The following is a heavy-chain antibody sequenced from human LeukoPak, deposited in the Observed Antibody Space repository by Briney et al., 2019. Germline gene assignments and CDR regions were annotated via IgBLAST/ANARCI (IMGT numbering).Heavy chain of an antibody. D-gene: IGHD2-2*01. CDR2: ISAYNGNT. Sequence: ASVKVSCKASGGTFSSYAISWVRQAPGQGLEWMGWISAYNGNTNYAQKLQGRVTMTTDTSTSTAYMELSSLRSEDTAVYYCARAVPAATQTAYYYYMDVWGKGTTVTISS. J-gene: IGHJ6*03. CDR1: GGTFSSYA. CDR3: ARAVPAATQTAYYYYMDV. V-gene: IGHV1-18*01.